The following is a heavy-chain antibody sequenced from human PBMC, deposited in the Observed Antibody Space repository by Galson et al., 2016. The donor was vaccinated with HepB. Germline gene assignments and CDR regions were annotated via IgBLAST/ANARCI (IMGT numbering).Heavy chain of an antibody. V-gene: IGHV4-39*01. CDR2: LYYSGST. Sequence: SETLSLTWTVSGGSISSSRYSWGWIRQPPGKGLEWIGCLYYSGSTYYNSSPKSRVTISVDTSKNQFSLNLSAVTAADTAVYYCARYCSSTSCSRYGDILTGYDGPFWGQGTLVTVSS. D-gene: IGHD2-2*01. CDR3: ARYCSSTSCSRYGDILTGYDGPF. CDR1: GGSISSSRYS. J-gene: IGHJ4*02.